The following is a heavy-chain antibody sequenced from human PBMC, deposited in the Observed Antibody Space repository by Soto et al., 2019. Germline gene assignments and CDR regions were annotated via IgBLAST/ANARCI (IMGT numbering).Heavy chain of an antibody. J-gene: IGHJ4*02. CDR1: GGSVSSGSYY. CDR3: ARGDYGETVYDY. CDR2: IYYSGST. D-gene: IGHD4-17*01. Sequence: PSETLSLTCTVSGGSVSSGSYYWSWIRQPPGKGLEWIGYIYYSGSTNYNPSLKSRVTISVDTSKNQFSLKLSSVTAADTAVYYCARGDYGETVYDYWGQGTLVTVSS. V-gene: IGHV4-61*01.